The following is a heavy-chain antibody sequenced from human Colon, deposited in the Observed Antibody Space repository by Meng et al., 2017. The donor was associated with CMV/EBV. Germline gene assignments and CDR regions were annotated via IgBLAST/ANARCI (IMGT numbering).Heavy chain of an antibody. V-gene: IGHV4-39*07. Sequence: HLQDPGPGLVKPSETLSITCTVSVGSISSSTYYWGWIRQTPGKGLEWIGNIYYSGYTYYNPSLKSRLTISVDTSKNQFSLKLTSVTAADTAVYYCATDYGDYYFDRWGQGTLVTVSS. J-gene: IGHJ4*02. CDR2: IYYSGYT. D-gene: IGHD4-17*01. CDR3: ATDYGDYYFDR. CDR1: VGSISSSTYY.